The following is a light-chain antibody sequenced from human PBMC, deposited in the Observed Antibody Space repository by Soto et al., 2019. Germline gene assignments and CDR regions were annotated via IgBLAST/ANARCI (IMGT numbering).Light chain of an antibody. CDR3: SSYTTNSTQV. CDR1: SSDVGAYNY. J-gene: IGLJ1*01. CDR2: EVN. Sequence: QPVLAQPASVSGSPGQSITISCSGTSSDVGAYNYVSWYQQHPGKAPKLMIYEVNNRPSGASNRFSGSKSGNTASLTISGLQAEDEADYYCSSYTTNSTQVFGTGTKVTVL. V-gene: IGLV2-14*01.